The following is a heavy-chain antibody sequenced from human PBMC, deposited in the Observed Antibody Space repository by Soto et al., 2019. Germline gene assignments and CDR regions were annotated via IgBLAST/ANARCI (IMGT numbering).Heavy chain of an antibody. CDR2: IYYSGST. CDR1: GGSISSSSYY. J-gene: IGHJ4*02. CDR3: ATMGTPVTGLYYFDY. Sequence: PSETLSLTCTVSGGSISSSSYYWGWIRQPPGKGLEWIGSIYYSGSTYYNPSLKSRVAISVDTSKNQFSLKLTSVTAADTAVYYFATMGTPVTGLYYFDYWGQGTLVTVSS. D-gene: IGHD4-17*01. V-gene: IGHV4-39*01.